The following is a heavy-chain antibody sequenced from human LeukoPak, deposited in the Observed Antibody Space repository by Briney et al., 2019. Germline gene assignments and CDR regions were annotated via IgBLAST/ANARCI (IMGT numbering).Heavy chain of an antibody. V-gene: IGHV3-23*01. Sequence: GGSLRLSCAASGVTLSTCAMSWVRQAPGKGLEWVSTISGGGRSTDYADSVKGHFTISRDNSKNTLYLQMNSLRAEDTAVYYCARERYFDYWGQGTLVTVSS. J-gene: IGHJ4*02. CDR2: ISGGGRST. CDR3: ARERYFDY. CDR1: GVTLSTCA.